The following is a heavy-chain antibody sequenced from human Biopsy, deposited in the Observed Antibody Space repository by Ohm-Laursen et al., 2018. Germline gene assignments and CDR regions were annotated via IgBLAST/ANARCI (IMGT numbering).Heavy chain of an antibody. CDR1: GFSFSSYG. D-gene: IGHD1-26*01. Sequence: SLRLSCAASGFSFSSYGMHWVRQAPGKGLEWVAVISDDGRNKYYIDSVRSRFTISRDNSKNTLYLHMNSLRAEDTAVYYCARLNSGTYDASDLWGQGTMVSVSS. CDR3: ARLNSGTYDASDL. J-gene: IGHJ3*01. V-gene: IGHV3-30*03. CDR2: ISDDGRNK.